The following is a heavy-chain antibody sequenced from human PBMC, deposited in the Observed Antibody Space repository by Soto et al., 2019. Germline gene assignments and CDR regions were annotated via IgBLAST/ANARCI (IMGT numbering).Heavy chain of an antibody. V-gene: IGHV4-59*08. D-gene: IGHD3-3*01. CDR3: ARGEVDFWSGYYSFYYYYMDV. CDR1: GGSIRGYY. J-gene: IGHJ6*03. CDR2: LYYSGTT. Sequence: SETLSLTCTVYGGSIRGYYWSWIRQPPGKGLEWFGYLYYSGTTNYNPSLKSRLTMSVDTSKNQFSLKLSSVTAADTAVYYCARGEVDFWSGYYSFYYYYMDVWGKGTTVTVSS.